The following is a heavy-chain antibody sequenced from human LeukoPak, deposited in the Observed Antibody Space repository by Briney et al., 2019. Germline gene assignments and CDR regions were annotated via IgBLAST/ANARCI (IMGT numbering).Heavy chain of an antibody. CDR3: STTTHGVWYDSHG. CDR2: IDPSDCYT. D-gene: IGHD1-1*01. CDR1: GYGFTSYC. V-gene: IGHV5-10-1*01. J-gene: IGHJ4*02. Sequence: GESLKISSKGFGYGFTSYCISWLRQMPGKGLEWMGRIDPSDCYTKYSPSFQGHVTISADKSISTSYLQWSSLKASDTAMFYCSTTTHGVWYDSHGWGQGTLVTVSS.